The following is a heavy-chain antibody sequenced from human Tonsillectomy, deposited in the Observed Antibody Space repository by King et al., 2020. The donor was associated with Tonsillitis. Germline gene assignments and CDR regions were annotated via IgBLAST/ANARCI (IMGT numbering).Heavy chain of an antibody. CDR2: IKQDGSEK. CDR3: ARGAYDFWSGYYHYFDY. J-gene: IGHJ4*02. V-gene: IGHV3-7*01. CDR1: GFTFSSYW. D-gene: IGHD3-3*01. Sequence: VQLVESGGGLVQPGGSLRLSCAASGFTFSSYWMSWARQAPGKGLEWVANIKQDGSEKYYVDSVKGRFTISRDNAKNSLYLQMNSLRAEDTAVYYCARGAYDFWSGYYHYFDYWGQGTLVTVSS.